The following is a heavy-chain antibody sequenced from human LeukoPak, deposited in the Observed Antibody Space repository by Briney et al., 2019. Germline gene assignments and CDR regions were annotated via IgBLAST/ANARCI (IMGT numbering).Heavy chain of an antibody. CDR2: ISYDGSNK. D-gene: IGHD3-16*01. J-gene: IGHJ3*02. V-gene: IGHV3-30*04. CDR3: ARDFRAGGVTSKAFDI. Sequence: GGSLRLSCAASGLTFSSYAMSWVRQAPGKGLEWVAVISYDGSNKYYADSVKGRFTISRDNSKNTLYLQMNSLRAEDTAVYYCARDFRAGGVTSKAFDIWGQGTMVTVSS. CDR1: GLTFSSYA.